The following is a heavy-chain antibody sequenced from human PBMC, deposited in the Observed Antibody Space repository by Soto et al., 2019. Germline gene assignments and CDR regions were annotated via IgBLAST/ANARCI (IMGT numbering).Heavy chain of an antibody. CDR2: IWYDGSNK. Sequence: PGGSLRLSCAASGFTFSSYGMHWVRQAPGKGLEWVAVIWYDGSNKYYADSVKGRFTISRDNSKNTLYLQMNSLRAEDTAVYYCARGPERYYYDSSGSQHAFDIWGQGTMVTVSS. D-gene: IGHD3-22*01. CDR3: ARGPERYYYDSSGSQHAFDI. J-gene: IGHJ3*02. V-gene: IGHV3-33*01. CDR1: GFTFSSYG.